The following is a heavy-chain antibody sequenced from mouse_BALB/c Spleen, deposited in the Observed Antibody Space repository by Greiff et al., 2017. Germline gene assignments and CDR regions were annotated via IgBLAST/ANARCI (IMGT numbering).Heavy chain of an antibody. J-gene: IGHJ2*01. D-gene: IGHD2-1*01. CDR1: GYTFTSYW. CDR2: IYPGDGDT. CDR3: ARRGAYGNYLDY. V-gene: IGHV1-87*01. Sequence: QVQLQQSGAELARPGASVKLSCKASGYTFTSYWMQWVKQRPGQGLEWIGAIYPGDGDTRYTQKFKGKATLTADKSSSTAYMQLSSLASEDSAVYYCARRGAYGNYLDYWGQGTTLTVSS.